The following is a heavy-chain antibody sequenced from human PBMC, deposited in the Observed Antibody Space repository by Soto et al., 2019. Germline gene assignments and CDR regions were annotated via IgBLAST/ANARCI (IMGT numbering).Heavy chain of an antibody. CDR3: AKDPRITMIVVVDWFDP. CDR1: GFTFSSYA. Sequence: EVQLLESGGGLVQPGGSLRLSCAASGFTFSSYAMSWVRQAPGKGLEWVSAISGSGGSTYYADSVKGRFTISRDNSKNTRYLQMNSLRAGDTAVYYCAKDPRITMIVVVDWFDPWGQGTLVTVSS. CDR2: ISGSGGST. D-gene: IGHD3-22*01. J-gene: IGHJ5*02. V-gene: IGHV3-23*01.